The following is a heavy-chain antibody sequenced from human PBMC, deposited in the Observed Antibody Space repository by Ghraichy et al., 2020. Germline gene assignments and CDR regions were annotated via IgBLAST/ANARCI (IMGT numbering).Heavy chain of an antibody. D-gene: IGHD6-19*01. CDR2: IYTFDSDT. CDR1: GYSFTDYW. Sequence: AESLNISCKGSGYSFTDYWIGWVRQIPGKGLEWMGIIYTFDSDTRYNPTFQGQVTISADKSISTAYLQWSSLKASDTAIYYCARQGGSIEVAGTWFDPWGQGTLVTVSS. CDR3: ARQGGSIEVAGTWFDP. J-gene: IGHJ5*02. V-gene: IGHV5-51*01.